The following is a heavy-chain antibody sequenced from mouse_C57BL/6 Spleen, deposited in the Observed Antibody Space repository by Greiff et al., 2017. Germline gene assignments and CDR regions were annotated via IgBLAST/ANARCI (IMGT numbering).Heavy chain of an antibody. J-gene: IGHJ3*01. D-gene: IGHD4-1*01. CDR3: ARSKGVLTGSFAY. Sequence: QVQLQQSGPELVKPGASVKISCKASGYAFSSSWMHWVKQRPGQGLEWIGRIYPGDGDTNYNGKFKGKATLTADKSSSTAYMQLSSLTSEDSAVYCCARSKGVLTGSFAYWGQGTLVTVSA. CDR1: GYAFSSSW. V-gene: IGHV1-82*01. CDR2: IYPGDGDT.